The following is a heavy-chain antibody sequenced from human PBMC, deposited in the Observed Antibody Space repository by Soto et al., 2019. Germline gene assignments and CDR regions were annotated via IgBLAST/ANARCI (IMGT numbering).Heavy chain of an antibody. D-gene: IGHD3-10*01. V-gene: IGHV3-30*04. J-gene: IGHJ1*01. Sequence: PGGSLRLSCAASGFSLSTNTMHWVRQVPGKGLEWVASISNDGRRKYYTDFVKGRFTISRDTANNILYLEMNSLRAEDTSLYYCVIVATAMSYGFWCQGTQGTVSS. CDR2: ISNDGRRK. CDR1: GFSLSTNT. CDR3: VIVATAMSYGF.